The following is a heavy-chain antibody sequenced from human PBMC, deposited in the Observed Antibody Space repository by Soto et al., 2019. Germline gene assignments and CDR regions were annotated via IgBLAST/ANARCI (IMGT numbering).Heavy chain of an antibody. V-gene: IGHV3-23*01. CDR1: GFTFSSDV. J-gene: IGHJ5*02. CDR2: ISGSGGST. D-gene: IGHD6-19*01. CDR3: XXXXRSGWTKNWFDP. Sequence: EVQLLESGGGLVQPGGSLRLSCAASGFTFSSDVMSWVRQAPGKGLEWVSAISGSGGSTYYADSVKGRFTISRDNSKNTLYLQINTLRAEDTAIXXCXXXXRSGWTKNWFDPWGQGTLVTVSS.